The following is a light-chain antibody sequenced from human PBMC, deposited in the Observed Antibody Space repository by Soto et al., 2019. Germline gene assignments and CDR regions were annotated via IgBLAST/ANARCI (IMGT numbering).Light chain of an antibody. CDR2: GAS. J-gene: IGKJ1*01. CDR3: QQYGTSSWT. V-gene: IGKV3-20*01. Sequence: EIVLMQSPGTLSLSPGERATLSCRASQSVSSNYLAWYQQKPGQAPRLLIYGASSRATGIPDRFSGSGSGTDFTLTISRLEPEDFAVYYCQQYGTSSWTFGQGTKVEIK. CDR1: QSVSSNY.